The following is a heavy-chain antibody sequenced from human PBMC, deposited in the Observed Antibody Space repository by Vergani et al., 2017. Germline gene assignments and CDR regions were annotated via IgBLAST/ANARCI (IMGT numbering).Heavy chain of an antibody. D-gene: IGHD2-21*02. Sequence: QVQLQESGPGLVKPPGTLSLTCAVSGGSISSSNWWSWVRQPPGKGLEWIGEIYHSGSTNYNPSLKSRVTISVDKSKNQFSLTLSSVTAADTAVYNWARALAYCGGDCYAYWFDPWGQGTLVTVSS. J-gene: IGHJ5*02. CDR2: IYHSGST. CDR3: ARALAYCGGDCYAYWFDP. V-gene: IGHV4-4*03. CDR1: GGSISSSNW.